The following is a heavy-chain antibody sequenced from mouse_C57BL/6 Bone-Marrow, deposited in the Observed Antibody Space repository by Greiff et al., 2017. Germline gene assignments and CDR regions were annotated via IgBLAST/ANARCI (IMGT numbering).Heavy chain of an antibody. CDR1: GYTFTDYN. CDR2: INPNNGGT. CDR3: AIWDDCYRYFDD. J-gene: IGHJ2*01. V-gene: IGHV1-18*01. D-gene: IGHD2-3*01. Sequence: VQLKQSGPELVKPGASVTIPCKASGYTFTDYNMHWVKQSHGKSLAWIGDINPNNGGTNYTQKFKGKATLTVDTSSSTAYMELRSLTSEDTAVYSCAIWDDCYRYFDDWGQGTTLTVSS.